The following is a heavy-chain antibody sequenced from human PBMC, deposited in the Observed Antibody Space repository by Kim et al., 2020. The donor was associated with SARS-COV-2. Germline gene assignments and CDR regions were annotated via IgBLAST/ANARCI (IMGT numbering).Heavy chain of an antibody. D-gene: IGHD1-26*01. J-gene: IGHJ6*03. CDR1: GGSFSGYY. CDR3: ARGFRGSPPRYYMDV. CDR2: INHSGST. Sequence: SETLSLTCAVYGGSFSGYYWSWIRQPPGKGLEWIGEINHSGSTNYNPSLKSRVTISVDTSKNQFSLKLSSVTAADTAVYYCARGFRGSPPRYYMDVWGKGTTVTVSS. V-gene: IGHV4-34*01.